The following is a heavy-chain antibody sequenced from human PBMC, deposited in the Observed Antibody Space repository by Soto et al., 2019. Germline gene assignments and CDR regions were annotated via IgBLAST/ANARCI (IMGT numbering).Heavy chain of an antibody. Sequence: ASVKVSCKASGYTFTGYYMHWVRQAPGQGLEWMGWINPNSGGTNYAQKFQGRVTMTRDTSISTAYMEPSRLRSDDTAVYYCAREQHGVKSIVGATWAFDYWRQGTLVTVSS. CDR3: AREQHGVKSIVGATWAFDY. D-gene: IGHD1-26*01. V-gene: IGHV1-2*02. J-gene: IGHJ4*02. CDR1: GYTFTGYY. CDR2: INPNSGGT.